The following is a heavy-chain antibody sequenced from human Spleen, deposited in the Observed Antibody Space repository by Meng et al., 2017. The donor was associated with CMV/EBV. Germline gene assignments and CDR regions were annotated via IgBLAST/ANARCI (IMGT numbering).Heavy chain of an antibody. D-gene: IGHD1-7*01. J-gene: IGHJ5*02. CDR2: INWNGGST. Sequence: GESLKISCAASGFTFDDYGMSWVRQAPGKGLEWVSGINWNGGSTGYADSVKGRFTISRDNAKNSLYLQMNSLRAEDTALYYCARELTGTTGGCWFDPWGQGTLVTVSS. V-gene: IGHV3-20*04. CDR3: ARELTGTTGGCWFDP. CDR1: GFTFDDYG.